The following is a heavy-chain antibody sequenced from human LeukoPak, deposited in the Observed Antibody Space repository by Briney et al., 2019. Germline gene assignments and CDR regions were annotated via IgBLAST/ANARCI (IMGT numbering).Heavy chain of an antibody. J-gene: IGHJ6*03. CDR3: ARHKDYYYSYMDV. V-gene: IGHV4-39*01. Sequence: SETLSLTCTVSGGSISSSGYYWGWIRQPPGKGLEWIGTIYYSGSTYYNPSLTSRVTISVDTSKNQFSLKLSSVTAADTAVYYCARHKDYYYSYMDVWGKGTTVTISS. CDR1: GGSISSSGYY. CDR2: IYYSGST.